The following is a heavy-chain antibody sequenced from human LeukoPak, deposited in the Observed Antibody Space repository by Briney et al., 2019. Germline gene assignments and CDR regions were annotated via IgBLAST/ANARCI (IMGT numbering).Heavy chain of an antibody. J-gene: IGHJ3*02. Sequence: SETLSLTCTVSGYSISSGYYWGWIRPPPGKGLEWIGSIYYSGSTYYNPSLKSRVTISVDTSKNQFSLKLSSVTAADTAVYYCATPSAYCGGDCHWSDAFDIWGQGTMVTVSS. V-gene: IGHV4-38-2*02. CDR1: GYSISSGYY. CDR3: ATPSAYCGGDCHWSDAFDI. CDR2: IYYSGST. D-gene: IGHD2-21*01.